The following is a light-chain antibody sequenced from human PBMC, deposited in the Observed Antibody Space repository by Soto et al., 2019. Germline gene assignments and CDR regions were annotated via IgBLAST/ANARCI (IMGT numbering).Light chain of an antibody. CDR1: QRIRSTY. Sequence: EILFTQSPGTLSLSPGDSATLSCRASQRIRSTYLAWYQQKPGQAPRLLIYDASSRATGIPDRFSGSGSGTEFTLTISSLQSEDFAVYYCQQYNNWPTFGQGTKVDIK. V-gene: IGKV3D-20*02. CDR3: QQYNNWPT. CDR2: DAS. J-gene: IGKJ1*01.